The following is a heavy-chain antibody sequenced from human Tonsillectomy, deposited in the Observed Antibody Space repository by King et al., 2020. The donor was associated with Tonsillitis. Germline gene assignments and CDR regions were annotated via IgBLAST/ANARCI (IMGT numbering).Heavy chain of an antibody. CDR1: GFTFSNYW. Sequence: VQLVESGGGLVQPGGSLRLSCAGSGFTFSNYWMTWVRQSPGKGLEWVAKIKQDGSEKYYVDSVKGRFTISRDNAKNSLYLQMNSLRADDTAVYYWARDSNYVDGRYYYDTFDMWGQGTMVTVSS. J-gene: IGHJ3*02. V-gene: IGHV3-7*04. D-gene: IGHD3-16*01. CDR3: ARDSNYVDGRYYYDTFDM. CDR2: IKQDGSEK.